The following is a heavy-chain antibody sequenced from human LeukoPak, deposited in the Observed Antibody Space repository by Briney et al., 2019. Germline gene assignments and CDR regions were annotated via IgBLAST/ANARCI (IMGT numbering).Heavy chain of an antibody. J-gene: IGHJ4*02. D-gene: IGHD4-17*01. Sequence: SETLSLTCTVSGGSISSYYWSWIRQPPGKGLEYIGYIYYSGSTNYNPSLKSRVTISVDTSNNQFSLKLSSVTAADTAVYYCARFSDHGDYASWGQGTLVTVSS. CDR1: GGSISSYY. CDR3: ARFSDHGDYAS. CDR2: IYYSGST. V-gene: IGHV4-59*01.